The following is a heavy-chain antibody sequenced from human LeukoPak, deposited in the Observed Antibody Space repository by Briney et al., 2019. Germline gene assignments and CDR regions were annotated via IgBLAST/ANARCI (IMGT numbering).Heavy chain of an antibody. V-gene: IGHV3-23*01. CDR3: VQEGPRGLAFDI. CDR1: GVTLSSYV. Sequence: SGGPLELSFEASGVTLSSYVMSWAGQAQGKGPEGVSGSSGSGGGTYYADSVKGRFAISRDNSKNTLYLQMNSLRAEDTAVYYCVQEGPRGLAFDIWGQGTKVTVSS. CDR2: SSGSGGGT. J-gene: IGHJ3*02.